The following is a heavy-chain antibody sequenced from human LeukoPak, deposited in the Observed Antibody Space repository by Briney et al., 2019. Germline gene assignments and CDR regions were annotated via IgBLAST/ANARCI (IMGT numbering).Heavy chain of an antibody. CDR3: ARGTVVTRLPIDY. CDR1: GYTFTSYY. D-gene: IGHD4-23*01. CDR2: INPSGGST. Sequence: ASVKVSCKASGYTFTSYYIHWVRQAPGQGLEWMGIINPSGGSTNYAQDFQGRVTMTRDTSTSTVYMELSSLRSEDTAVYYCARGTVVTRLPIDYWGQGTLVTVSS. V-gene: IGHV1-46*01. J-gene: IGHJ4*02.